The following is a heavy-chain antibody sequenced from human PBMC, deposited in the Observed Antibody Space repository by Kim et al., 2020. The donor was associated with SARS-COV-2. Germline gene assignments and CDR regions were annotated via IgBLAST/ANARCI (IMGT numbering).Heavy chain of an antibody. D-gene: IGHD3-22*01. CDR3: TGYSDGSGYY. CDR1: GFIFSDSI. CDR2: IRCKANTYAT. V-gene: IGHV3-73*01. Sequence: GGSLRLSCAASGFIFSDSIVVWVRQASGKGLEWVGRIRCKANTYATAYAASLKGSFTISRDDSKTTAYLKMNSLKTEDTAVYYWTGYSDGSGYYWGQGTLASVSP. J-gene: IGHJ4*02.